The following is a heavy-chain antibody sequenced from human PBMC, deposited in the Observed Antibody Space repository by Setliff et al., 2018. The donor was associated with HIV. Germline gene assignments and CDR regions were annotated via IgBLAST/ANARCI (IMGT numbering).Heavy chain of an antibody. CDR1: GFTFSSYG. Sequence: LRLSCAASGFTFSSYGMHWVRQAPGKGLEWVAVIWYDGSNKYYADFVKGRFTISRDNSKNTLYLQVNSLRAADTAVYYCARGWGQRREGYFDYWGRGTLVTVPQ. J-gene: IGHJ4*02. CDR3: ARGWGQRREGYFDY. D-gene: IGHD6-25*01. CDR2: IWYDGSNK. V-gene: IGHV3-33*01.